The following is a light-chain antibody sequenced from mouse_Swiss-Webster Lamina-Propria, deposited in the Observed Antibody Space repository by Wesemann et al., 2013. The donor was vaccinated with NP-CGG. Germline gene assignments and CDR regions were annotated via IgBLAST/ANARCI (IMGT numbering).Light chain of an antibody. V-gene: IGKV4-74*01. J-gene: IGKJ2*01. CDR2: STS. CDR3: HQWSSYPT. Sequence: QIVLTQSPAIMSASLGERVTMTCTASSSVSSSYLHWYQQKPGSSPKLWIYSTSNLASGVPARFSGSGSGTSYSLTISSVEAEDAADYYCHQWSSYPTFGGGTKLEIK. CDR1: SSVSSSY.